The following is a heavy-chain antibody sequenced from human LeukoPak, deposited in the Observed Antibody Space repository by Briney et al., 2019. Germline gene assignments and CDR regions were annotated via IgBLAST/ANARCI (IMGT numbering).Heavy chain of an antibody. CDR2: VYYSGST. CDR1: GGSMSSYY. J-gene: IGHJ4*02. D-gene: IGHD3-22*01. V-gene: IGHV4-59*01. Sequence: SETLSLTCTVSGGSMSSYYWSWIRQSPGKGLEWIGSVYYSGSTNYSPSLKSRVTISVDTSKNQFSLTLSSVTAADTATYYCARRGHYYDTNGYYYFDYWGQGTLVTVSS. CDR3: ARRGHYYDTNGYYYFDY.